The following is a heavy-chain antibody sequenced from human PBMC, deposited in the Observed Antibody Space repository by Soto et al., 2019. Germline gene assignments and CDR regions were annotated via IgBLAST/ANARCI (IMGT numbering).Heavy chain of an antibody. CDR1: GGTFSSYA. D-gene: IGHD3-22*01. CDR2: IIPIFGTA. Sequence: ASVKVFSRASGGTFSSYAISWVRQAPGQGLEWMGGIIPIFGTANYAQKFQGRVTITADESTSTAYMELSSLRSEDTAVYYCGRDLADSGMDVWGQGTTVTVS. CDR3: GRDLADSGMDV. J-gene: IGHJ6*02. V-gene: IGHV1-69*13.